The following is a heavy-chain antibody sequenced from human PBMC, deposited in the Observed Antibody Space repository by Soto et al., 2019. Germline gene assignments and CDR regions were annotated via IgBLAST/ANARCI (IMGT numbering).Heavy chain of an antibody. Sequence: QVQLVQSGAEVKKPGASVKVSCKASGYTFTSYDINWVRQATGQGLEWMGWMNPNSGNTGYAQKVQGRVTMTRNTSISTAYMELSSLRSEDTAVYYCARVPTSGGSYYFDYWGQGPLVTVSS. D-gene: IGHD1-26*01. CDR3: ARVPTSGGSYYFDY. J-gene: IGHJ4*02. CDR2: MNPNSGNT. V-gene: IGHV1-8*01. CDR1: GYTFTSYD.